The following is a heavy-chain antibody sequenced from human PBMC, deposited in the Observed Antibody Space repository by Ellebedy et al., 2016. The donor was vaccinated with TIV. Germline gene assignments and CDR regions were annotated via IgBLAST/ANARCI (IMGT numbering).Heavy chain of an antibody. CDR2: IRYDGSNK. J-gene: IGHJ4*02. CDR1: GFTFSSYG. Sequence: GEPLKISCAASGFTFSSYGMHWVRQAPGKGLEWVAFIRYDGSNKYYADSVKGRFTISRDNSKNTLYLQMNSLRAEDTAVYYCAKEREPAVAADYWGQGTLVTVSS. V-gene: IGHV3-30*02. D-gene: IGHD6-19*01. CDR3: AKEREPAVAADY.